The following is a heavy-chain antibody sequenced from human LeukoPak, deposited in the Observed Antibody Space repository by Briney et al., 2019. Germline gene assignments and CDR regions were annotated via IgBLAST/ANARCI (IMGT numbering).Heavy chain of an antibody. V-gene: IGHV1-69*04. Sequence: GASVKVSCKASGGTFSSYAISWVRQAPGQGLEWMGRIIPILGITNYAQRFQGRVTITADKSASTAYMELSSLGSDDTAVYYCARGGNAYDSRAHFWGQGTLVTVSS. J-gene: IGHJ4*02. CDR2: IIPILGIT. CDR3: ARGGNAYDSRAHF. CDR1: GGTFSSYA. D-gene: IGHD5-12*01.